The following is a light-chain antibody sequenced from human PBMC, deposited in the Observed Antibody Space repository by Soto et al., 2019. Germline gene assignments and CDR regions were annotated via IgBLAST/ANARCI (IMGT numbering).Light chain of an antibody. CDR2: GDS. CDR3: SSYAGSNNLV. CDR1: SSNIGAGYD. V-gene: IGLV1-40*01. Sequence: QSVLTQPPSVSGAPGQRVTISCTGSSSNIGAGYDVNWYQQLPGTAPKLLIFGDSNRPSGVPDRFSGSKSGTSASLVITGLQADDEADYYCSSYAGSNNLVFAGGTKVTVL. J-gene: IGLJ3*02.